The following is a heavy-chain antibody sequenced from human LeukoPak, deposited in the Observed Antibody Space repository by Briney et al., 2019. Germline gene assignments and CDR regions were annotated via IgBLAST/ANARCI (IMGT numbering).Heavy chain of an antibody. V-gene: IGHV3-30*03. J-gene: IGHJ6*03. CDR1: GFTFSSYG. D-gene: IGHD6-13*01. CDR3: ARVRRGIAAAGTSYYYYYYMDV. CDR2: ISYDGSTK. Sequence: GGSLRLSCAASGFTFSSYGMHWVRQAPGKGMEWVAVISYDGSTKYYADSVKGQFTISRDNSKNTLYLQMDSLRAEDTAVYYCARVRRGIAAAGTSYYYYYYMDVWGKGTTVTVSS.